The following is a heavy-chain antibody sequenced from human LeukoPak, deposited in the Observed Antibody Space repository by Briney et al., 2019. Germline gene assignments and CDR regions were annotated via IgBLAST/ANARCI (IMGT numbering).Heavy chain of an antibody. J-gene: IGHJ5*02. CDR2: IYYSGST. Sequence: SETLSLTCTVSGGSISSYYWSWIRQPPGKGLEWIGYIYYSGSTNYNPSLKSRVTISVDTSKNQFSLKLSSVTAEDTAVYYCAITYSSGWYSSEINWFDPWGQGTLVTVSS. CDR3: AITYSSGWYSSEINWFDP. D-gene: IGHD6-19*01. V-gene: IGHV4-59*01. CDR1: GGSISSYY.